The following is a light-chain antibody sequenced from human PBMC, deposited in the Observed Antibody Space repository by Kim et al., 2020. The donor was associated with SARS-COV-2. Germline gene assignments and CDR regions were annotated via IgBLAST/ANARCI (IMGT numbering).Light chain of an antibody. CDR2: AAS. CDR3: LQTYSSPRT. CDR1: QYISSY. V-gene: IGKV1-39*01. Sequence: DIQMTQSPSSLSASVGDRVTITCRASQYISSYLNWYQQKAGKAPNLLLYAASILQSGVPSRFSGSESGTDFTLTINSLQPEDFATYYCLQTYSSPRTFGQGTKVDIK. J-gene: IGKJ1*01.